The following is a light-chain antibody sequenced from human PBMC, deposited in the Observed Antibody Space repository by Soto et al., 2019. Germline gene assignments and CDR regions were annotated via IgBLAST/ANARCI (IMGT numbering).Light chain of an antibody. Sequence: QSALTQPRSVSGSPGQSVTISCTGTSSDVGAYNYVSWYQQHPGKAPKLMIYDVSKGPSGVPDRFSGSKSGNTAALTISGLQAEDEADYYCCSYAGSYTWVFGGGTKLTVL. CDR2: DVS. V-gene: IGLV2-11*01. CDR1: SSDVGAYNY. CDR3: CSYAGSYTWV. J-gene: IGLJ3*02.